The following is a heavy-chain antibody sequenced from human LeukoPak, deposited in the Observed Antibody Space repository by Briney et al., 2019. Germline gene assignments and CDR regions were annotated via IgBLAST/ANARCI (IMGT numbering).Heavy chain of an antibody. CDR1: GVSITSYY. CDR3: ARGSPLDWYFDL. Sequence: PSETLSLTCTVSGVSITSYYWSWVRQPPGRGLEWIGYIYYSGSTKYNPSLMSRVTISVDTSKNQFSLRLTSVTAADTAVYYCARGSPLDWYFDLWGRGTLVSVSS. V-gene: IGHV4-59*01. J-gene: IGHJ2*01. CDR2: IYYSGST.